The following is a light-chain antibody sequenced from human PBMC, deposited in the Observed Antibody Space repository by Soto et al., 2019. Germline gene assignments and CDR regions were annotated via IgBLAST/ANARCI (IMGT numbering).Light chain of an antibody. CDR2: EVT. J-gene: IGLJ2*01. Sequence: QAVVTQPPSASGSPGQSLTISCTGTSSDVGGYNYVSWYQQHPGKAPKLMIYEVTKRPSGVPDRFSGSKSGNTASLTVSGLRAEDEADYYCSSYAGSKTLFGGGTKLTVL. CDR3: SSYAGSKTL. CDR1: SSDVGGYNY. V-gene: IGLV2-8*01.